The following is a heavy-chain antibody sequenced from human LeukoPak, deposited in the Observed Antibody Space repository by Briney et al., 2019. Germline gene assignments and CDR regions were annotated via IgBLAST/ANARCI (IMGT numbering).Heavy chain of an antibody. J-gene: IGHJ4*02. CDR2: ISYDGSNK. V-gene: IGHV3-30-3*01. CDR1: GFTFSSYA. Sequence: PGGSLRLSCAASGFTFSSYAMHWVRQAPGKGLEWVAVISYDGSNKYYADSVKGRFTISRDNSKNTLYLQMNSLRAEDTAVYYCARVTNGGRYFDYWGQGTLVTVSS. CDR3: ARVTNGGRYFDY. D-gene: IGHD2-8*01.